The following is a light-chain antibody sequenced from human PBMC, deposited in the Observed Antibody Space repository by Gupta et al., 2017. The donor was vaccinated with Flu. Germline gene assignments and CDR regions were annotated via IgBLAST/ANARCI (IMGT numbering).Light chain of an antibody. J-gene: IGKJ1*01. V-gene: IGKV3-20*01. CDR1: QRVSSSY. CDR3: QQDGSSPRT. CDR2: GAS. Sequence: EIVLTQSPGTLSLSPGERATLSCRASQRVSSSYLAWYQQKPGQAPRLLIYGASRRATGIPDRFSGSGSGTDFTLTISRLEPEDVAVYYCQQDGSSPRTFGQGTKVEIK.